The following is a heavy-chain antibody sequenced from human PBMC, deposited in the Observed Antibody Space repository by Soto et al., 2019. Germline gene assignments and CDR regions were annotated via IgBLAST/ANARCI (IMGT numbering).Heavy chain of an antibody. D-gene: IGHD2-2*01. CDR1: GGTFSSYA. CDR3: ARSQGSSTSLEIYYYYYGMDV. V-gene: IGHV1-69*13. J-gene: IGHJ6*02. Sequence: GASVKVSCKASGGTFSSYAISWVRQAPGQGLEWMGGIIPISGTANYALKFQGRVTITADESTSTVYMELSSLRSEDTAVYFCARSQGSSTSLEIYYYYYGMDVWGQGTTVTVSS. CDR2: IIPISGTA.